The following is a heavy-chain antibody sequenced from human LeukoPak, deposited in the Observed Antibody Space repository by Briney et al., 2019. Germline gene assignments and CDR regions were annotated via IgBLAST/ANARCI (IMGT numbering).Heavy chain of an antibody. V-gene: IGHV4-34*01. CDR2: ISDSGST. CDR1: GGSFSGYY. CDR3: ARDRLQLQS. Sequence: SETLSLTCAVYGGSFSGYYWTWIRQPPGKGLEWIGEISDSGSTNYNPSLKSRVTISGDTSKNQFSLKLSSVTAADTAVYYCARDRLQLQSWGQGTLVTVSS. D-gene: IGHD1-1*01. J-gene: IGHJ5*02.